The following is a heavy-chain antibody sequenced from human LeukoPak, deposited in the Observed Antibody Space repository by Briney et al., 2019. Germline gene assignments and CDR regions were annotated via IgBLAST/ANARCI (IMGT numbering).Heavy chain of an antibody. D-gene: IGHD3-22*01. J-gene: IGHJ3*02. Sequence: SETLSLTCTASGGSISSYYWSWIRQPPGKGLEWIGYIYYSGSTNYNPSLKSRVTISVDTSKNQFSLKLSSVTAADTAVYYCAREEDSSGYYAFDIWGQGTMVTVSS. CDR3: AREEDSSGYYAFDI. V-gene: IGHV4-59*01. CDR2: IYYSGST. CDR1: GGSISSYY.